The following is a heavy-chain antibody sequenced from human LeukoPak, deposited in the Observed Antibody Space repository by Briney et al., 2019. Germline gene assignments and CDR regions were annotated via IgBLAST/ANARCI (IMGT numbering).Heavy chain of an antibody. D-gene: IGHD3-22*01. CDR1: GFTFSAYW. CDR3: AREGSDYYDSSGYYYYFDY. J-gene: IGHJ4*02. V-gene: IGHV3-7*03. CDR2: IIEGGDVK. Sequence: GGSLRLSCAASGFTFSAYWMTWVRQAPGKGLAWVANIIEGGDVKYYVDSVKGRFTISRDNTKNSLYLQMTSLRADDTAVYYCAREGSDYYDSSGYYYYFDYWGQGTLVTVSS.